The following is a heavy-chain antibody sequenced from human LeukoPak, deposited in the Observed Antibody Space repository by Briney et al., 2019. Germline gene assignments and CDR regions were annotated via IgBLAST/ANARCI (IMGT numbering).Heavy chain of an antibody. CDR2: ISGSGGST. CDR1: GFTFSSYA. V-gene: IGHV3-23*01. D-gene: IGHD1/OR15-1a*01. CDR3: ARVSVVGNSYDSYDY. Sequence: GGSLRPSCAASGFTFSSYAMSWVRQAPGKGLEWVSAISGSGGSTYYADSVKGRFTISRDNSKNTLYLQMGSLRAEDMAVYYCARVSVVGNSYDSYDYWGQGTLVTVSS. J-gene: IGHJ4*02.